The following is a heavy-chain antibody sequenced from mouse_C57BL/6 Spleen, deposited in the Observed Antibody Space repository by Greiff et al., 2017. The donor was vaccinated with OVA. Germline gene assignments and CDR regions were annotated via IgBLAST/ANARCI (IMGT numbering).Heavy chain of an antibody. CDR3: AREGVYGSSHAWCAY. D-gene: IGHD1-1*01. J-gene: IGHJ3*01. Sequence: VQLQQSGPELVKPGASVKISCKASGYAFSSSWMNWVKQRPGKGLEWIGRIYPGDGDTNYNGKFTGKATLTADKFSSTAYMQLSSLTSEDSAVYFCAREGVYGSSHAWCAYWGQGTLVTVSA. V-gene: IGHV1-82*01. CDR2: IYPGDGDT. CDR1: GYAFSSSW.